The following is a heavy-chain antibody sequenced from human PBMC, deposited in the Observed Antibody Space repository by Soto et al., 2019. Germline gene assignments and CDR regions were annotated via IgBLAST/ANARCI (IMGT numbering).Heavy chain of an antibody. J-gene: IGHJ4*02. CDR2: ISSNGVGT. Sequence: PGGSLRLSCAASGFTLSGYAMDWVRQAPGKGLEYVSGISSNGVGTYYANSVQGRFTISRDNSKNTVNLQMGSLRAEDTAVYYCARDPWAADYWGQGTLVTVSS. V-gene: IGHV3-64*01. D-gene: IGHD3-16*01. CDR3: ARDPWAADY. CDR1: GFTLSGYA.